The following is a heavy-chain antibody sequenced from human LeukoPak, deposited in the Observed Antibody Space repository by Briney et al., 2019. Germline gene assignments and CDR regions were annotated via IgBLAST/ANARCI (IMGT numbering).Heavy chain of an antibody. D-gene: IGHD5-24*01. CDR2: IYHSGST. CDR3: ARGSKDGYNFVY. V-gene: IGHV4-38-2*02. J-gene: IGHJ4*02. CDR1: GYSISSGHY. Sequence: SETLSLTCTVSGYSISSGHYWGWIRPPPGKGLEWIGSIYHSGSTYYNPSLKSRVTISVDTSKNQFSLKLSSVTAADTAVYYCARGSKDGYNFVYWGQGTLVTVSS.